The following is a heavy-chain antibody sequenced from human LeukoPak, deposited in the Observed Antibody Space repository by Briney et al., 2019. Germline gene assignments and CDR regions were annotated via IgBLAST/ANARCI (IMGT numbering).Heavy chain of an antibody. D-gene: IGHD1-7*01. J-gene: IGHJ4*02. V-gene: IGHV4-34*01. Sequence: PSETLSLTCAVYGGSFSGYYWSWIRQPPGKGLEWIGEINHSGSTNYNPSLKSRVTISVDTSKNQFSLKLSSVTAADTAVYYCARGITGPTPLDYWDQGTLVTVSS. CDR2: INHSGST. CDR1: GGSFSGYY. CDR3: ARGITGPTPLDY.